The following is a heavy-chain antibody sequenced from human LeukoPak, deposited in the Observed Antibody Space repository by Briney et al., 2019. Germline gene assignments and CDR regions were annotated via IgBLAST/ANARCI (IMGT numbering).Heavy chain of an antibody. Sequence: ASVKVSCKASGYTFTGYYMHWVRQAPGEGLEWMSWMNPNIGGTNYAQKFQGRVTMTRDTSISTAYMELSRLRSDDTAVYYCARTPRYYFGSGRYLDYWGQGSLVTVSS. D-gene: IGHD3-10*01. J-gene: IGHJ4*02. CDR3: ARTPRYYFGSGRYLDY. V-gene: IGHV1-2*02. CDR2: MNPNIGGT. CDR1: GYTFTGYY.